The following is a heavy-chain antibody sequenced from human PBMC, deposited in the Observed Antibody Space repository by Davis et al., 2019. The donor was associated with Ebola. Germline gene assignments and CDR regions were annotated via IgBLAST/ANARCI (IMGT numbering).Heavy chain of an antibody. CDR3: ARLQVPGRPFYYYGMDV. J-gene: IGHJ6*02. CDR2: ISGASGGRK. Sequence: GESLKISCAASGSTVSSYTMSWLRQVPGKGLEWVSSISGASGGRKDYADSVKGRFTISRDNSRNTVYLQMNSLRAEESAVYYCARLQVPGRPFYYYGMDVWGQGTTVTVSS. D-gene: IGHD6-6*01. CDR1: GSTVSSYT. V-gene: IGHV3-23*01.